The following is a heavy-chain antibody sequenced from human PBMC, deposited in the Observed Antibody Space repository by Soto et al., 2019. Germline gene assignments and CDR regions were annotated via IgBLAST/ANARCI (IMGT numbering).Heavy chain of an antibody. CDR3: ARAHAPTLPFDY. V-gene: IGHV4-59*01. CDR2: IFHSGNA. D-gene: IGHD2-15*01. CDR1: GGSIRNVY. J-gene: IGHJ4*01. Sequence: SGNRSLTCTVSGGSIRNVYWSWIRQAPGKGLEWIGFIFHSGNAKYNPSLKSRVTISVDTSKNQFSLSLDSVTAADTAVYFCARAHAPTLPFDYWGQGTLVTVSS.